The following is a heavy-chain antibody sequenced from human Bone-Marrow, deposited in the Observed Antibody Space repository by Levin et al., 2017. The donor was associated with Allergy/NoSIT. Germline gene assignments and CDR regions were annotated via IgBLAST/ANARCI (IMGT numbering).Heavy chain of an antibody. CDR3: ARDRQQLVLGYFDY. V-gene: IGHV3-30*04. CDR2: ISYDGSNK. Sequence: GESLKISCAASGFTFSSYAMHWVRQAPGKGLEWVAVISYDGSNKYYADSVKGRFTISRDNSKNTLYLQMNSLRAEDTAVYYCARDRQQLVLGYFDYWGQGTLVTVSS. J-gene: IGHJ4*02. D-gene: IGHD6-13*01. CDR1: GFTFSSYA.